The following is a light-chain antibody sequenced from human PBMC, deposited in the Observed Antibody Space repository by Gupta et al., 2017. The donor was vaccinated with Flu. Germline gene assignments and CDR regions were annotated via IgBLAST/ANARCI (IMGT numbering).Light chain of an antibody. Sequence: KVPISSSGTSSHTGTETVSWYQHFPAPAPNVLIYLDDQRPSGAPVRFSVAKSDASATLIIDVLRPEDEAIYYCAQWDDILDGPVFGGGTRVTVL. V-gene: IGLV1-44*01. CDR1: SSHTGTET. CDR3: AQWDDILDGPV. J-gene: IGLJ2*01. CDR2: LDD.